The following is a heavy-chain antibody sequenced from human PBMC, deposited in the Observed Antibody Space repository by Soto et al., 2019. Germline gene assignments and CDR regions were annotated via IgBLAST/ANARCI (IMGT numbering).Heavy chain of an antibody. Sequence: TLSLTCTVSGGSISSGNYYWSWIRQPPGKGLEWIGFISYSGSTYYKPPLKSRVTISVDTSKNQFSLKLSSVTAADTAVYYCARDCYDSSGYRYFDYWGQGTLVTVSS. CDR2: ISYSGST. J-gene: IGHJ4*02. V-gene: IGHV4-30-4*01. CDR3: ARDCYDSSGYRYFDY. CDR1: GGSISSGNYY. D-gene: IGHD3-22*01.